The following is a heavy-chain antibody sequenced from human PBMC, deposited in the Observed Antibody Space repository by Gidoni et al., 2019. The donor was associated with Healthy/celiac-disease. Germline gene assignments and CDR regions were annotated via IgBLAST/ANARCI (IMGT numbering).Heavy chain of an antibody. CDR2: IYYSGST. V-gene: IGHV4-30-4*01. CDR1: GGSIRSGDYY. Sequence: QVQLQESGPGLVKPSQTLSLTCTVSGGSIRSGDYYWSWIRQPPGKGLEWIGYIYYSGSTYYNPSLKSRVTISVDTSKNQFSLKLSSVTAADTAVYYCARELTTVESHFDYWGQGTLVTVSS. D-gene: IGHD4-4*01. J-gene: IGHJ4*02. CDR3: ARELTTVESHFDY.